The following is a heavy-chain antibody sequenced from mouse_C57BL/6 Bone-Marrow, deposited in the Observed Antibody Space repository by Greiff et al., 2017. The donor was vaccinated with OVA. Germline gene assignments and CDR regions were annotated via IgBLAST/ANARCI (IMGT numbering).Heavy chain of an antibody. CDR3: ARKDYASGY. J-gene: IGHJ2*01. CDR2: ISSGSSTI. V-gene: IGHV5-17*01. Sequence: EVKLVESGGGLVKPGGSLKLSCAASGFTFSDYGMHWVRQAPEKGLEWVAYISSGSSTIYYAATVKGRFTISRDNAKNTLFLQMTSLRSEDTAMYYCARKDYASGYWGQGTTLTVSS. CDR1: GFTFSDYG. D-gene: IGHD1-1*02.